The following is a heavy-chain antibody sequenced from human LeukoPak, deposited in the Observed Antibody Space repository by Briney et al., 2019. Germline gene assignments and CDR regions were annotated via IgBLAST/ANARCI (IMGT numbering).Heavy chain of an antibody. Sequence: PGGSLRLSCAASGFTFSNYAMAWVRQAPGKGLEWVSGLSGSGGNTSYAVSVKGRFTISRDNPKNTLYLQMNSLRAEDTAVYYCATEKGDSPDYWGQGTLVTVSS. D-gene: IGHD3-16*01. V-gene: IGHV3-23*01. J-gene: IGHJ4*02. CDR3: ATEKGDSPDY. CDR2: LSGSGGNT. CDR1: GFTFSNYA.